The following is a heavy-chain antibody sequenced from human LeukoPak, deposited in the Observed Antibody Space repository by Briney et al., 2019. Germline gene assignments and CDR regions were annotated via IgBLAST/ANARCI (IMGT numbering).Heavy chain of an antibody. V-gene: IGHV4-39*01. J-gene: IGHJ4*02. CDR2: IYYSGST. CDR1: GGSISSSSYY. CDR3: AGGIAVNQAPFDY. D-gene: IGHD6-19*01. Sequence: SETLSLTCTVSGGSISSSSYYWGWIRQPPGKGLEWIGSIYYSGSTYYNPSLKSRVTISVDTSKNQFSLKLSSVTAADTAVYYCAGGIAVNQAPFDYWGQGTLVTVSS.